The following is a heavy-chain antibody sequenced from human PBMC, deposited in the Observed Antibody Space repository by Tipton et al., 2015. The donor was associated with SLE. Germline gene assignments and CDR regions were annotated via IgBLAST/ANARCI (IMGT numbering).Heavy chain of an antibody. V-gene: IGHV4-31*03. D-gene: IGHD1-7*01. Sequence: TLSLTCTATGDSVTSSGYYWTWIRQLPGKGLEWIGDIYYSGNTYYNPSLGSRLTISVDTSKDQFSLRLTSVTAADTAVYYCARAADWNLSPDVWGKGTTVTVSS. CDR3: ARAADWNLSPDV. CDR2: IYYSGNT. CDR1: GDSVTSSGYY. J-gene: IGHJ6*04.